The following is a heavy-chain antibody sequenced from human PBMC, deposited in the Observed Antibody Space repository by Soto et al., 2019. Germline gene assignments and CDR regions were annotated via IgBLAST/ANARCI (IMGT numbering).Heavy chain of an antibody. D-gene: IGHD3-16*01. CDR3: ARQSLGPYFDY. J-gene: IGHJ4*02. V-gene: IGHV4-39*01. CDR2: IYYSGST. Sequence: DTLSLTCTVSGGSISSSSYYWGWIRQPPGKGLEWIGSIYYSGSTYYNPSLKSRVTISVDTSKNQFSLKLSSVTAADTAVYYCARQSLGPYFDYWGQGTLVTVSS. CDR1: GGSISSSSYY.